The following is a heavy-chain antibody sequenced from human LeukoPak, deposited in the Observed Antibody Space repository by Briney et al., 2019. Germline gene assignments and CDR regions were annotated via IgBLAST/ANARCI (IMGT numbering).Heavy chain of an antibody. Sequence: SETLSLTCTVSGGSISSYYWSWIRQPPGKGLEWIGYIYYSGSTNYNPSLKSRVTISVDTSKNQFSLKLSSVTAADTAVYYCARLPLGDYGDRYAFDIWGQGTMVTVSP. CDR3: ARLPLGDYGDRYAFDI. V-gene: IGHV4-59*08. CDR1: GGSISSYY. D-gene: IGHD4-17*01. J-gene: IGHJ3*02. CDR2: IYYSGST.